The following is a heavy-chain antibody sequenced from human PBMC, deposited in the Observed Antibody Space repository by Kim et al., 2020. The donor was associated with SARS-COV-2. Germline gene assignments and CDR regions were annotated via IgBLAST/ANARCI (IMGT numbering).Heavy chain of an antibody. V-gene: IGHV1-2*02. CDR3: ARWGDASGSYLFDY. Sequence: AQKFQGRVTMTRDTSISTAYMELSRLRSDDTAVYYCARWGDASGSYLFDYWGQGTLVTVSS. D-gene: IGHD1-26*01. J-gene: IGHJ4*02.